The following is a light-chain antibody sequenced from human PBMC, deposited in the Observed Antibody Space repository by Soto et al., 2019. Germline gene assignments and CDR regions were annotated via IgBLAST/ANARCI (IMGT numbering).Light chain of an antibody. CDR2: AAS. J-gene: IGKJ5*01. Sequence: IQLTQSPSSLSASVGDRVTITCRASQGISSYLAWYQQKPVKAPKLLIYAASTLQSGVPSRFSGSGSGTDFTLTISSLQPEDFENYYCQQLNSYPTFGNGTRLEIK. V-gene: IGKV1-9*01. CDR1: QGISSY. CDR3: QQLNSYPT.